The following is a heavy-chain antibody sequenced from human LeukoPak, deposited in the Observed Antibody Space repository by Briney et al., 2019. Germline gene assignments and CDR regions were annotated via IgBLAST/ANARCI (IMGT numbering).Heavy chain of an antibody. J-gene: IGHJ5*02. D-gene: IGHD3-22*01. CDR2: ISYDGSNK. CDR3: ARAGSSGYYSLYNWFDP. Sequence: GGSLRLSCAASGFTFSSYAMHWVRQAPGKGLEWVAVISYDGSNKYYADSVKGRFTISRDNSKNTLYLQMNSLRAEDTAVYYCARAGSSGYYSLYNWFDPWGQGTLVTVSS. V-gene: IGHV3-30*04. CDR1: GFTFSSYA.